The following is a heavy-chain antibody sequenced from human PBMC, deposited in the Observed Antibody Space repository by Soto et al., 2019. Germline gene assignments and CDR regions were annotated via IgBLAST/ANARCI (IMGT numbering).Heavy chain of an antibody. V-gene: IGHV3-30-3*01. Sequence: QVQLVESGGGVVQPGRSLRLSCAASGFTLSSYSMHWVRQAPGKGLEWVGVISYDGNKKYYGDSVKGRFSISRDTSKNTVHLQMNSLRPEDTAIYYCVKDLGYSLFAMGGGMDVWGRGTTVTVSS. D-gene: IGHD3-3*02. J-gene: IGHJ6*02. CDR3: VKDLGYSLFAMGGGMDV. CDR2: ISYDGNKK. CDR1: GFTLSSYS.